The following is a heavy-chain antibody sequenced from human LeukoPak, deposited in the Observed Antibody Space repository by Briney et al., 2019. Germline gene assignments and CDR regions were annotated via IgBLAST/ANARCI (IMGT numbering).Heavy chain of an antibody. V-gene: IGHV4-59*08. CDR1: GGSITSDY. Sequence: SETLSLTCSVSGGSITSDYWSWIRQPPGKRLEWIAWIAFISNGRTSYNPSLKSRVTISVDTSKNQFSLKLSSVTAADTAVYYCARHGRSGGYYTWFDPWGQGTLVTVSS. J-gene: IGHJ5*02. D-gene: IGHD1-26*01. CDR3: ARHGRSGGYYTWFDP. CDR2: IAFISNGRT.